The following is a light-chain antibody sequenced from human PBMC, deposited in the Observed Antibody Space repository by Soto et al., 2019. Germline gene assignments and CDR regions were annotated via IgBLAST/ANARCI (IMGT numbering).Light chain of an antibody. CDR1: QDIATY. Sequence: DIQMTQSPSSLSASVGNRVTITCQASQDIATYLNWYQQKPGKAPNLLIYKASTLKSGVPSRFSGSGSGTEFTLTISSLQPDDFATYYCQHYNSYSEAFGQGTKVDIK. CDR3: QHYNSYSEA. J-gene: IGKJ1*01. V-gene: IGKV1-5*03. CDR2: KAS.